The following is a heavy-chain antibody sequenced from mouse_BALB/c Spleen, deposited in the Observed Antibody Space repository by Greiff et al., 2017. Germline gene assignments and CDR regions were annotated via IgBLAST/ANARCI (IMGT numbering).Heavy chain of an antibody. J-gene: IGHJ4*01. Sequence: VKLEESGPGLVAPSQSLSITCTVSGFSLTSYGVHWVRQPPGKGLEWLGVIWAGGSTNYNSALMSRLSISKDNSKSQVFLKMNSLQTDDTAMYYCARDLLYYGSSYYYAMDYWGQGTSVTVSS. CDR2: IWAGGST. D-gene: IGHD1-1*01. V-gene: IGHV2-9*02. CDR3: ARDLLYYGSSYYYAMDY. CDR1: GFSLTSYG.